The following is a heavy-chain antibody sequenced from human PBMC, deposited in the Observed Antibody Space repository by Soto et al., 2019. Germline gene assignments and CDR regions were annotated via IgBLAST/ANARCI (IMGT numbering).Heavy chain of an antibody. CDR2: ISFDGGNQ. D-gene: IGHD6-13*01. CDR3: AKDSSITAAGSGGWFDP. V-gene: IGHV3-30*18. CDR1: GFDFNTYG. J-gene: IGHJ5*02. Sequence: QVQLVQSGGGVVQPGRSLRLSCAASGFDFNTYGLHWVRQAPGKGLEWVACISFDGGNQYYADSVKGRFTISRDKSNNTLFLQMNSLGAEDTATYYCAKDSSITAAGSGGWFDPWGQGTLVIVS.